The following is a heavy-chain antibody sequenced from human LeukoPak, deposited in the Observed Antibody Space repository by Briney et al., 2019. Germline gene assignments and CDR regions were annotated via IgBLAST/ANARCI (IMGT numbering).Heavy chain of an antibody. CDR1: GGSISSSSYY. CDR3: AGGSGYYYDSNVDC. V-gene: IGHV4-61*02. Sequence: SETLSLTCTVSGGSISSSSYYWSWIRQPAGKGLEWIGRIYTSGSTNYTPSLKSPVTMSVDTSKNQFSLKLSSVTAADTAVYYCAGGSGYYYDSNVDCWGQGALVTVSS. D-gene: IGHD3-22*01. J-gene: IGHJ4*02. CDR2: IYTSGST.